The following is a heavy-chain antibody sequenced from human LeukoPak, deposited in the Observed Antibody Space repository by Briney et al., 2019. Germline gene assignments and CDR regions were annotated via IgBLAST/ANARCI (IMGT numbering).Heavy chain of an antibody. CDR1: GASISAFH. CDR3: ARKDGDY. Sequence: SETLPLTCTVSGASISAFHWTWFRQPAGKGLEWIGLIYSSGSTLFNPSLKSRVAMSVDLTKNQLSLKLTSVTAADTAMYYCARKDGDYWGRGTLVTVSS. CDR2: IYSSGST. J-gene: IGHJ4*02. V-gene: IGHV4-4*07.